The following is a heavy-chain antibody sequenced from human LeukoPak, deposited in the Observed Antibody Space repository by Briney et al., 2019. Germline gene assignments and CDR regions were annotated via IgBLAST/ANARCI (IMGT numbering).Heavy chain of an antibody. V-gene: IGHV1-46*01. CDR2: INPSGGST. D-gene: IGHD2-15*01. CDR3: ARGGVVVVVAANNWFDP. CDR1: GYTFTSYY. J-gene: IGHJ5*02. Sequence: ASVKVSCKASGYTFTSYYMHWVRQAPGQGLEWMGIINPSGGSTSYAQKFQGRVTMTRDTSTSTVYMELGSLRSEDTAVYYCARGGVVVVVAANNWFDPWGQGTLVTVSS.